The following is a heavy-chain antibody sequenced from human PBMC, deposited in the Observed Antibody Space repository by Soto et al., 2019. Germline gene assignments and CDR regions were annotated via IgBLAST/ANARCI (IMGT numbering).Heavy chain of an antibody. D-gene: IGHD3-16*01. V-gene: IGHV3-33*01. Sequence: GGSLRLSCAASGFTFNSYGMHWVRQAPGKGLEWVAVIWYDGSNKYYADSVRGRFTISRDNSKNTLYLQMNSLRAEDTAVYYCARDLVGGDYYYYYGMDVWDQGTTVTGSS. J-gene: IGHJ6*02. CDR1: GFTFNSYG. CDR3: ARDLVGGDYYYYYGMDV. CDR2: IWYDGSNK.